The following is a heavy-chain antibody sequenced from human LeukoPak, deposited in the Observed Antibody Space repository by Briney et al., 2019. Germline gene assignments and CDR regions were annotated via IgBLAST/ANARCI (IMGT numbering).Heavy chain of an antibody. J-gene: IGHJ5*02. CDR1: GGSIGSSSYY. CDR2: IYYSGST. D-gene: IGHD4-17*01. Sequence: SETLSLTCTVSGGSIGSSSYYWGWIRQPPGKGLEWIGSIYYSGSTNYNPSLKSRVTISVDTSKNQFSLKLSSVTAADTAVYYCARRIGYGDYPWFDPWGQGTLVNVSS. CDR3: ARRIGYGDYPWFDP. V-gene: IGHV4-39*07.